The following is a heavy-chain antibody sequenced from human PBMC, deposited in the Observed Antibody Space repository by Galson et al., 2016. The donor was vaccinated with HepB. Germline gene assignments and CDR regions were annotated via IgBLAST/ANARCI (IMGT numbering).Heavy chain of an antibody. Sequence: SLRLSCAASGFTFSRYWMHWVRQVPGKGLMWVSRIIGDGSSTSYADSVKGRFTISRDNAKNTLYLQMNSLRVEDTAVYYCAIHCSGGTCYDPYYYGVDVWGQGATVTVSS. CDR2: IIGDGSST. CDR1: GFTFSRYW. D-gene: IGHD2-15*01. V-gene: IGHV3-74*01. J-gene: IGHJ6*02. CDR3: AIHCSGGTCYDPYYYGVDV.